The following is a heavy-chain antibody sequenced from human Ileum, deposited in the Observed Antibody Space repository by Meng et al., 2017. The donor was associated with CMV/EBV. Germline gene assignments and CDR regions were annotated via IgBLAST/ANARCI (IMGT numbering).Heavy chain of an antibody. CDR3: AKSGGSYYFEY. CDR1: GFTFSNYA. V-gene: IGHV3-23*01. Sequence: GESLKISCAASGFTFSNYAMNWVRQAPGEGLEWVSTVSRSGDITNYADSVKGRFIISRDNSKNMLYLQMNGLRADDTSVYYCAKSGGSYYFEYWGQGTLVT. J-gene: IGHJ4*02. D-gene: IGHD2-15*01. CDR2: VSRSGDIT.